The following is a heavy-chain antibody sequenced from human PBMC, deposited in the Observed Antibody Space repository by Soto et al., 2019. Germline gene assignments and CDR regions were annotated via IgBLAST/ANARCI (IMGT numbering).Heavy chain of an antibody. Sequence: SETLSLTCTVSGGSISSYYWSWIRQPPGKGLEWIGYIYYSGSTNYNPSLKSRVTISVDTSKNQFSLKLSSVTAADTDVYYCARVPNFSSSWIPYYYYGMDVWGQGTTVTVSS. CDR3: ARVPNFSSSWIPYYYYGMDV. J-gene: IGHJ6*02. CDR2: IYYSGST. V-gene: IGHV4-59*01. CDR1: GGSISSYY. D-gene: IGHD6-13*01.